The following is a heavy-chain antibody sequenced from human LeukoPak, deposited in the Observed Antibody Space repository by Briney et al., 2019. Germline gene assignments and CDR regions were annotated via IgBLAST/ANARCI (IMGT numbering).Heavy chain of an antibody. D-gene: IGHD5-24*01. Sequence: PGRSLRLSCAASGFTFSSYGLHWVRQPPGKGLEWVGVISYDGSNKYYADSVKGRFTISRDNSKNTLYLQMNSLRAEDTAVYYCAKNRDGYNFLLDYWGQGTLVTVSS. CDR2: ISYDGSNK. V-gene: IGHV3-30*18. J-gene: IGHJ4*02. CDR3: AKNRDGYNFLLDY. CDR1: GFTFSSYG.